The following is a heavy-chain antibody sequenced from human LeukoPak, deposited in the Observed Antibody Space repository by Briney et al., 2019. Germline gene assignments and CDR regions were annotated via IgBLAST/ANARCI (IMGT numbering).Heavy chain of an antibody. CDR3: AKYALSYTAMLTRSSYPFDY. D-gene: IGHD5-18*01. Sequence: GGSLRLSCAASGFTFNTYGMSWVRQAPGKGLEWVSLISGSGGGTYYADSVKGRFTISRDNSKNTLYLQMNSLRAEDTAVYYCAKYALSYTAMLTRSSYPFDYWGQGTLVTVSS. J-gene: IGHJ4*02. V-gene: IGHV3-23*01. CDR1: GFTFNTYG. CDR2: ISGSGGGT.